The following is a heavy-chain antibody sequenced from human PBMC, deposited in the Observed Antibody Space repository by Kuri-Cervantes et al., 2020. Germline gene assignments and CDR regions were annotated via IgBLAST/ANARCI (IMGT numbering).Heavy chain of an antibody. J-gene: IGHJ6*03. CDR1: GYTFTSYG. CDR2: INPKDGDT. Sequence: ASVKVSCKASGYTFTSYGISWVRQAPGQGLEWMGWINPKDGDTNYVQKFKGRVTMTRDTSISTAYMELGSLRSDDTAVYYCARGRFLVDTYYMEVWGKGTTVTVSS. CDR3: ARGRFLVDTYYMEV. D-gene: IGHD3-3*01. V-gene: IGHV1-18*01.